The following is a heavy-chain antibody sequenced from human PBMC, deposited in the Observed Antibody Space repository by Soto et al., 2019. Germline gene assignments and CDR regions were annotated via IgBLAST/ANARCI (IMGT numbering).Heavy chain of an antibody. J-gene: IGHJ4*02. Sequence: PSETLSLTCTVSGGSVSSGSYYWSWIRQPPGKGLEWIGYIYYSGSTNYNPSLKSRVTISVDTSKNQFSLKLSSVTAADKAVYYCARSNYYGSGSYFDYWGKGTLVTVSS. CDR1: GGSVSSGSYY. V-gene: IGHV4-61*01. CDR3: ARSNYYGSGSYFDY. D-gene: IGHD3-10*01. CDR2: IYYSGST.